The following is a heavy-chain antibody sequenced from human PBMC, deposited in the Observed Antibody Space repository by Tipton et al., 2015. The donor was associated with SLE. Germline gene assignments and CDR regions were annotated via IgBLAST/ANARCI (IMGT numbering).Heavy chain of an antibody. V-gene: IGHV4-34*01. Sequence: GLVKPSETLSLTCDVHGDSSRVFYWAWIRQTPGKGLEWIGEITHSGGTNYNPSLKSRVTISLDTSKNQFSLRLNSVTAADTAVYYCARSLESAYGPFDFWGQGTLVTVSS. CDR1: GDSSRVFY. D-gene: IGHD5-12*01. J-gene: IGHJ4*02. CDR2: ITHSGGT. CDR3: ARSLESAYGPFDF.